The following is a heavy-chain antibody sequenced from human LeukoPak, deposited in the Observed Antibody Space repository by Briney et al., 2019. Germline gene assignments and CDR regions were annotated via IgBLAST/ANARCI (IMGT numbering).Heavy chain of an antibody. Sequence: GESLKISCKASGYVFIRHWIGWVRQVPGKGLEWMGVIHPEDSYSRYNAAFQGQATLSVDESTSIAYLQLSSLKASDTAIYYCARQNHYYYYMDVWGRGTTVTVSS. CDR2: IHPEDSYS. J-gene: IGHJ6*03. CDR1: GYVFIRHW. CDR3: ARQNHYYYYMDV. V-gene: IGHV5-51*01.